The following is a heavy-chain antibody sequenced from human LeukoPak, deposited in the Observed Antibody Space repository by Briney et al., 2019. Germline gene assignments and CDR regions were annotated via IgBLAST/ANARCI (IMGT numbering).Heavy chain of an antibody. J-gene: IGHJ3*02. CDR2: IYYSGST. Sequence: SETLSLTCTVSGGSISSYYWSWIRQPPGKGLEWIGYIYYSGSTNYNPSLKSRVTISVDTSKSQFSLKLSSVTAADTAVYYCARHRPHWGDGYYDAFDIWGQGTMVTVSS. CDR3: ARHRPHWGDGYYDAFDI. V-gene: IGHV4-59*08. CDR1: GGSISSYY. D-gene: IGHD5-24*01.